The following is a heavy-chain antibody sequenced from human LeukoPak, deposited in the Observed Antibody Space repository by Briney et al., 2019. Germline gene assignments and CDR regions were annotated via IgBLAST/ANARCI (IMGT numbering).Heavy chain of an antibody. D-gene: IGHD3-3*01. J-gene: IGHJ4*02. Sequence: GGSLPLSCAASGFTFSSYSMNWVRQAPGKGLEWVSYISSSSSTIYYADSVKGRFTISRDNAKNSLYLQMNSLRAEDTAVYYCARGYAYDFWSGYYVRPFEYWGQGTLVTVSS. CDR3: ARGYAYDFWSGYYVRPFEY. CDR2: ISSSSSTI. V-gene: IGHV3-48*01. CDR1: GFTFSSYS.